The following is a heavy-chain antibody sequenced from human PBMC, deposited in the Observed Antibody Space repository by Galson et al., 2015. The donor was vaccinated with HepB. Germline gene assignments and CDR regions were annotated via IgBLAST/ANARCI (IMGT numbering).Heavy chain of an antibody. Sequence: SLRLSCAASGFSFSSYVMHWARQAPGKGLEWVALISFDGGNKYYANAVKGRFTISRDNSKNTLYLQMNSLRAEDTAVYYCARGRFGVAPPPDYWGQGTLVTVSS. J-gene: IGHJ4*02. D-gene: IGHD3-3*01. CDR1: GFSFSSYV. V-gene: IGHV3-30-3*01. CDR2: ISFDGGNK. CDR3: ARGRFGVAPPPDY.